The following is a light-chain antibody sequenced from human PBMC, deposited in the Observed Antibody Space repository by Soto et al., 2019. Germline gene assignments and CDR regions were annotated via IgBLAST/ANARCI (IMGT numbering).Light chain of an antibody. V-gene: IGKV3-20*01. CDR3: QQYVRSPPSWT. Sequence: EIVLTQSPGTLSLSPGERATLSCRASQSVSSRYLAWYQQKIGQPPRLLIFEASSRATGIPDRFSGSGSGTDFNLTISSLEPEDFAVYYCQQYVRSPPSWTFGQGTKVEIK. J-gene: IGKJ1*01. CDR2: EAS. CDR1: QSVSSRY.